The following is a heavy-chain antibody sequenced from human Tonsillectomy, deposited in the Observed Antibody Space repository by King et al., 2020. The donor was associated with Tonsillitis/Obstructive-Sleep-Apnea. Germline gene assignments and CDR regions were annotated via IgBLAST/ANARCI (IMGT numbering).Heavy chain of an antibody. J-gene: IGHJ3*02. CDR1: GYTFSSYY. Sequence: HVQLVESGAEVKKPGASVKVSCKTSGYTFSSYYTHWVRQAPGQGLEWMGIINPSGDSTSYAQKFQGRVTMTRDTSTSTVYMELSSLRSEDTAVYYCAREESRDAFDIWGQGTMVTVSS. CDR3: AREESRDAFDI. CDR2: INPSGDST. V-gene: IGHV1-46*01.